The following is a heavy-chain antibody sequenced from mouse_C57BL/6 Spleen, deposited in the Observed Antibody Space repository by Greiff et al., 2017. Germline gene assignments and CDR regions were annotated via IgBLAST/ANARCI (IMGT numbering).Heavy chain of an antibody. V-gene: IGHV5-4*01. CDR1: GFTFSSYA. CDR3: ARPVTGWFAY. CDR2: ISDGGSYT. J-gene: IGHJ3*01. Sequence: EVQVVESGGGLVKPGGSLKLSCAASGFTFSSYAMSWVRQTPEKRLEWVATISDGGSYTYYPANVKGRFTISRDNAKNNLYLQMSHLKSEDTAMYYCARPVTGWFAYWGQGTLVTVSA. D-gene: IGHD4-1*01.